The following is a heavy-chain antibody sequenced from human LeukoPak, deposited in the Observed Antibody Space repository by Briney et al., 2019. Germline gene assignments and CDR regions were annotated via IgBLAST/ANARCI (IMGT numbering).Heavy chain of an antibody. CDR3: ARIIAVAGYYFDY. J-gene: IGHJ4*02. V-gene: IGHV3-11*01. CDR1: GFTFSDYY. D-gene: IGHD6-19*01. CDR2: ISSSGSTI. Sequence: GGSLRLSCAASGFTFSDYYMSWIRQAPGKGLEWVSYISSSGSTIYYADSVKGRFTISRDNAKNSLYLQMNILRAEDTAVYYCARIIAVAGYYFDYWGQGTLVTVSS.